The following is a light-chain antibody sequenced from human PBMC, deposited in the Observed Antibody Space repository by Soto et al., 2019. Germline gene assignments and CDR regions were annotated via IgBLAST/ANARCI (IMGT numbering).Light chain of an antibody. V-gene: IGKV1-5*03. CDR2: KAS. J-gene: IGKJ1*01. CDR1: QSITEW. CDR3: QHYSNYPWT. Sequence: DTQMTQSPSTLSASVGDRITITCRASQSITEWLAWYQQKPGKAPKLLIYKASSLQSGVPSRFSGSGFGTEFTLSISSLQPDDFATYYCQHYSNYPWTFGQGTKVEIK.